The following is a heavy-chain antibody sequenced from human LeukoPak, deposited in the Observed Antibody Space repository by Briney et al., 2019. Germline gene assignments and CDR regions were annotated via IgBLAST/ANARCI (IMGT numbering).Heavy chain of an antibody. CDR1: GGSTSSYY. V-gene: IGHV4-59*01. J-gene: IGHJ4*02. D-gene: IGHD3-16*01. Sequence: KPSETLSLTCAVSGGSTSSYYRSWIRQPPGKGLEWIGYIYYSGSTNYNLSLKSRVTISVDTSKNQFSLKLSSVTAADTAVYYCASSHTYQPYYFDYWGQGTLVTVSS. CDR2: IYYSGST. CDR3: ASSHTYQPYYFDY.